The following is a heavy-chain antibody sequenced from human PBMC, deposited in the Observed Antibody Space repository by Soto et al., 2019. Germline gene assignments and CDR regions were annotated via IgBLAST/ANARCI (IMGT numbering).Heavy chain of an antibody. J-gene: IGHJ4*02. Sequence: PSETLSLTCAVSGDSISSDKWWSWVRQPPGKGLEWIGEIYHSGRTNCNPSLKSRVTISVEKSKNQFSLELSSMTAADTAVYYCARGGDWKFSFWGQGSLVTVSS. CDR1: GDSISSDKW. V-gene: IGHV4-4*02. D-gene: IGHD2-21*02. CDR3: ARGGDWKFSF. CDR2: IYHSGRT.